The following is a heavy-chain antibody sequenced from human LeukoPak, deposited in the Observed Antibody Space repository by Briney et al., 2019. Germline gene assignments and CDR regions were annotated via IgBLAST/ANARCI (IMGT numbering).Heavy chain of an antibody. CDR2: IYYSGST. V-gene: IGHV4-59*01. D-gene: IGHD3-10*01. CDR1: GGSMSSYS. Sequence: SETLSLTCTVSGGSMSSYSWSWIRQPPGEGLEWIGFIYYSGSTNYNPSLKSRVTISLDTSKNQFSLMLSSVTAADTAVYYCANRRGDWYFDLWGRGTLVTVSS. J-gene: IGHJ2*01. CDR3: ANRRGDWYFDL.